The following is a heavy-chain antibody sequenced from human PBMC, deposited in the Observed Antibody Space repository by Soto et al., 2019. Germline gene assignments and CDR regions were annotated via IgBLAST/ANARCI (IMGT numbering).Heavy chain of an antibody. CDR1: GFTLNKYG. D-gene: IGHD2-2*01. CDR2: ISYDGSNK. CDR3: AKDIVVVPAAIRGKYYYYYGLDV. J-gene: IGHJ6*02. V-gene: IGHV3-30*18. Sequence: GGSLRLSCAASGFTLNKYGMHWVRQAPGKGLEWVAVISYDGSNKYYADSVKGRFTISRDNSKNTLYLQMNSLGAEDTAVYYCAKDIVVVPAAIRGKYYYYYGLDVWGQGTTVTVSS.